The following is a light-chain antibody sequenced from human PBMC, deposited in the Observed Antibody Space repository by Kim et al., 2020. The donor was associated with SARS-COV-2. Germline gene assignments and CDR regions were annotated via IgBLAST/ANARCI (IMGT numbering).Light chain of an antibody. Sequence: QSVLTPPPSVSGAPGQRVTISCTGSSSNIGAGYDVHWYQQLPGTAPKLLIYGNSNRPSGVPDRFSGSKSGTSASLAITGLQAEDEADYYCQSYDSSLSGFGGGTQRIAL. V-gene: IGLV1-40*01. J-gene: IGLJ7*02. CDR1: SSNIGAGYD. CDR2: GNS. CDR3: QSYDSSLSG.